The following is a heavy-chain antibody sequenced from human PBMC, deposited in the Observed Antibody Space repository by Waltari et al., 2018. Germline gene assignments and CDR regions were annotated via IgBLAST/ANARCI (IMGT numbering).Heavy chain of an antibody. Sequence: HVQLQESGPGLVKPSETLSLTCTVSGDFLSDAHWTWLRQAPGKGLEWIAYLRNTGGTKCTPALESRVTIAAVTSKKQFSRRLTSVTAADTAVYYCARLPTKYYDSLGWGFFDYWGQGILVTVSS. CDR2: LRNTGGT. CDR3: ARLPTKYYDSLGWGFFDY. CDR1: GDFLSDAH. J-gene: IGHJ4*02. V-gene: IGHV4-59*08. D-gene: IGHD3-22*01.